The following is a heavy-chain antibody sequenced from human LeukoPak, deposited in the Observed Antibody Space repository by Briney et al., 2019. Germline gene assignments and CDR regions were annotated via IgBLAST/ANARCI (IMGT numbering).Heavy chain of an antibody. D-gene: IGHD4-23*01. Sequence: GGSLRLSCAASGFTFSSYSMNWVRQAPGKGLEWVSSISSSSSYIYYADSVKGRFTISRDNAKNSLYLQMNSLRAEDTVVYYCARVTATVVTPYYFDYWGQGTLVTVSS. CDR3: ARVTATVVTPYYFDY. J-gene: IGHJ4*02. CDR2: ISSSSSYI. V-gene: IGHV3-21*01. CDR1: GFTFSSYS.